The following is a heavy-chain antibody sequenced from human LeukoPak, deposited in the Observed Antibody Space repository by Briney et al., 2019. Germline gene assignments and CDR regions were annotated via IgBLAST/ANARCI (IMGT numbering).Heavy chain of an antibody. CDR2: IYYSGST. Sequence: PSETLSLTCTVSGGSISSYYWSWIRQPPGKGLEWFGYIYYSGSTNYNPSLKSRVTISVDTSKNQFSLKLSSVTAADTAVYYCARNYYDSSGRSKFDYWGQGTLVTVSS. CDR3: ARNYYDSSGRSKFDY. V-gene: IGHV4-59*01. J-gene: IGHJ4*02. CDR1: GGSISSYY. D-gene: IGHD3-22*01.